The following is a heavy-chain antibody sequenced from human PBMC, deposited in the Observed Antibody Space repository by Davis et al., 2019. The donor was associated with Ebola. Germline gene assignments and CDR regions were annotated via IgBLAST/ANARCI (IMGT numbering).Heavy chain of an antibody. CDR3: ARALPTVVGPAAHATGTY. J-gene: IGHJ4*02. CDR1: GFTFSSYS. D-gene: IGHD2-2*01. V-gene: IGHV3-21*01. CDR2: ISSSSSYI. Sequence: GGSLRLSCAASGFTFSSYSMNWVRQAPGKGLEWVSSISSSSSYIYYADSVKGRCTISRDNAKNSLYLQMNRLRAEDTAVYYCARALPTVVGPAAHATGTYWGQGTLVTVSS.